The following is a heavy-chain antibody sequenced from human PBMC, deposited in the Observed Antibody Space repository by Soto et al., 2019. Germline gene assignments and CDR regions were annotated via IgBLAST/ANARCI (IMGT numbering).Heavy chain of an antibody. J-gene: IGHJ4*02. Sequence: QVQLVQSGAEVKKPGSSVKVSCKASGGTFSSYAISWVRQAPGQGLEWMGGIIPIFGTANYAQKFQGRVTITADKSTSTAYMELCSLRSEDTAVYYCARVPGYCSSTSCYSFDYWGQGTLVTVSS. CDR3: ARVPGYCSSTSCYSFDY. CDR1: GGTFSSYA. V-gene: IGHV1-69*06. CDR2: IIPIFGTA. D-gene: IGHD2-2*01.